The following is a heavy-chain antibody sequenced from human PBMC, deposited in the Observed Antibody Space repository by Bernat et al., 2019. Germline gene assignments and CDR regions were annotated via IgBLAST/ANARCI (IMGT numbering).Heavy chain of an antibody. D-gene: IGHD6-6*01. Sequence: QVQLVQSGAEVREPGASVKVSCKASGYTFTGYYIHWVRQAPGQGLESMGWINPNSGGTNFAQKCQGRVTMTRDTSISTAYMELRRLGSDDTAVYYCAMTSRSFNGPDYWGQGTLVTVSS. CDR3: AMTSRSFNGPDY. CDR1: GYTFTGYY. CDR2: INPNSGGT. J-gene: IGHJ4*02. V-gene: IGHV1-2*02.